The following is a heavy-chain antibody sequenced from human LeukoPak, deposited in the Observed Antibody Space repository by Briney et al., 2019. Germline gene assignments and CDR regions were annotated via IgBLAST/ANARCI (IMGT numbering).Heavy chain of an antibody. CDR1: GFTFSSYS. CDR2: ISRSSSYI. J-gene: IGHJ3*01. D-gene: IGHD3-9*01. CDR3: ARDRGYYDILTGLRPGAFDF. Sequence: PGGSPRLSCAASGFTFSSYSMNWVRQAPGKGLEWVSSISRSSSYIYYADSVKGRFTISRDNAKNSLYLQMNSLRAEDTAVYYCARDRGYYDILTGLRPGAFDFRGQGTMVTVSS. V-gene: IGHV3-21*01.